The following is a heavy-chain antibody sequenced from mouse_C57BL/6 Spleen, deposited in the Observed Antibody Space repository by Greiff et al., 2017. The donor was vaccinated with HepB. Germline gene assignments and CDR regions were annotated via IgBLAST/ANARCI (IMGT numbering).Heavy chain of an antibody. CDR2: ISSGGSYT. J-gene: IGHJ1*03. D-gene: IGHD1-1*01. Sequence: EVQVVESGGDLVKPGGSLKLSCAASGFTFSSYGMSWVRQTPDKRLEWVATISSGGSYTYYPDSVKGRFTISRDNAKNTLYLQMSSLKSEDTAMYYCARQDTTVVAHWYFDVWGTGTTVTVSS. CDR3: ARQDTTVVAHWYFDV. V-gene: IGHV5-6*01. CDR1: GFTFSSYG.